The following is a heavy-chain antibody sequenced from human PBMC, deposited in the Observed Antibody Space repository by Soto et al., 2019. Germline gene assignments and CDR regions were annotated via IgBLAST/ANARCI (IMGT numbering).Heavy chain of an antibody. Sequence: SETLSLTCTVSGGSISSYYWSWIRQPPGKGLEWIGYIYYSGSTNYNPSLKSRVTISVDTSKNQFSLKLSSVTAADTAVYYCARSSRLDFWSGYYAYYYYYYMDVWGKGTTVTV. D-gene: IGHD3-3*01. CDR2: IYYSGST. CDR3: ARSSRLDFWSGYYAYYYYYYMDV. J-gene: IGHJ6*03. V-gene: IGHV4-59*01. CDR1: GGSISSYY.